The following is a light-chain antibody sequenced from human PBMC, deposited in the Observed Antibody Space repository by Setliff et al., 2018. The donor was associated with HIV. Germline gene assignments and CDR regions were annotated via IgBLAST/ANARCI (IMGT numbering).Light chain of an antibody. Sequence: QSVLTQPASVSGSPGQSITISCTGTSSDIGGYDYVSWFQHPPGKAPKLMMSDVTKRPPGVSNRFSGSKSGNTASLTISGLQAEDEADYYCSSYSRSSTFGVFGTGTRSPS. V-gene: IGLV2-14*03. CDR1: SSDIGGYDY. CDR3: SSYSRSSTFGV. CDR2: DVT. J-gene: IGLJ1*01.